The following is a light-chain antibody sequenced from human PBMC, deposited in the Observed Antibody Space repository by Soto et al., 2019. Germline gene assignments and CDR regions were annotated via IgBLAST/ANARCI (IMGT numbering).Light chain of an antibody. Sequence: EIVLSQSPDTLSLSPGERATLSCRASQSISSTQLVWYQQKPGQAPTLLIYGASTRATCIPDRFSGSGSGTDFTLTISRLEPEDSAVYYCQQYCSSPTWTSGQGSKVDI. CDR2: GAS. V-gene: IGKV3-20*01. CDR1: QSISSTQ. CDR3: QQYCSSPTWT. J-gene: IGKJ1*01.